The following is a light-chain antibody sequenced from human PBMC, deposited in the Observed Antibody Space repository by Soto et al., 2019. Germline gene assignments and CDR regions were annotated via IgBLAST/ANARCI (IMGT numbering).Light chain of an antibody. Sequence: DIQMTQSPSSLSASVGDRVTITCRASQSISSYLNWYQQKPGKAPKLLIYDASSLESGVPSRFSGSGSGTDFTLTISSLQPEDFATYYCQQVNVYPSTFGGGTKVDIK. CDR2: DAS. J-gene: IGKJ4*01. CDR1: QSISSY. V-gene: IGKV1-39*01. CDR3: QQVNVYPST.